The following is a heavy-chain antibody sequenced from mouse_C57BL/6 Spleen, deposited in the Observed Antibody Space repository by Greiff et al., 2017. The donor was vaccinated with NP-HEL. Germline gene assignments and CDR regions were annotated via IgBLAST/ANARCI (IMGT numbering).Heavy chain of an antibody. CDR3: AKRDYGSSPYYYAMDY. V-gene: IGHV2-9*01. CDR1: GFSLTSYG. D-gene: IGHD1-1*01. J-gene: IGHJ4*01. Sequence: VQLQESGPGLVAPSQSLSITCTVSGFSLTSYGVDWVRQPPGKGLEWLGVIWGGGSTNYNSALMSRLSISNDNSKSQVFLKMNSLQTDDTAMFYCAKRDYGSSPYYYAMDYWGQGTSVTVSS. CDR2: IWGGGST.